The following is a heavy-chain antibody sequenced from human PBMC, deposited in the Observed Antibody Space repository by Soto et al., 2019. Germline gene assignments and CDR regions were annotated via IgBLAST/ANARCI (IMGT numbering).Heavy chain of an antibody. V-gene: IGHV3-23*01. CDR2: ISGSGGST. Sequence: EVQLLESGGGLVQPGGSLRLSCAASGFTFSSYAMSWVRQAPGKGLEWVSAISGSGGSTYYADSVKGRFTISRDNSKNTLYLQMNSLIAEDTAVYYCAKSPRAVNQGTVWGLYFDYWGQGTLVTVSS. D-gene: IGHD3-16*01. CDR3: AKSPRAVNQGTVWGLYFDY. J-gene: IGHJ4*02. CDR1: GFTFSSYA.